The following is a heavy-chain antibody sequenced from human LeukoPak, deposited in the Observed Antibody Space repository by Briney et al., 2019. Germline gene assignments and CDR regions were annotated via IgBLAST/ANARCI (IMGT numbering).Heavy chain of an antibody. CDR3: ARGLPAVLLPFDI. Sequence: PSETLSLTCTVSGGSISSGDYYWSWIRQPPGKGLEWIGYIYYSGSTYYNPSLKSRVTISVDTSKNQFSLKLSSVTAADTAVYYRARGLPAVLLPFDIWGQGTMVTVSS. D-gene: IGHD2-2*01. J-gene: IGHJ3*02. CDR1: GGSISSGDYY. CDR2: IYYSGST. V-gene: IGHV4-30-4*01.